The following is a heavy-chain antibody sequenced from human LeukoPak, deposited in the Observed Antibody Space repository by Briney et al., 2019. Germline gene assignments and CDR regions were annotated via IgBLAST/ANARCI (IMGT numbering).Heavy chain of an antibody. D-gene: IGHD3-9*01. CDR3: ARAPSQLRYFDWSHYFDY. CDR2: IIPIFGTA. CDR1: GGTFSSYA. Sequence: SVKVSCKASGGTFSSYATSWVRQAPGQGLEWMGGIIPIFGTANYAQKFQGRVTITADKSTSTAYMELSSLRSEDTAVYYCARAPSQLRYFDWSHYFDYWGQGTLVTVSS. V-gene: IGHV1-69*06. J-gene: IGHJ4*02.